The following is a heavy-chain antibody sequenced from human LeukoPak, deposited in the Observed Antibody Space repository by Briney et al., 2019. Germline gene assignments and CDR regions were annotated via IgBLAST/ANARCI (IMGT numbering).Heavy chain of an antibody. CDR1: GFTFSSYS. V-gene: IGHV3-21*01. J-gene: IGHJ5*02. CDR3: APGENWFDP. Sequence: GGSLRLSCAASGFTFSSYSMNWVRQAPGKGLEWVSSISSSSSHIYYADSVKGRFTISRDNAKNSLYLQMNSLRAEDTAVYYCAPGENWFDPWGQGTLVTVSS. CDR2: ISSSSSHI. D-gene: IGHD3-16*01.